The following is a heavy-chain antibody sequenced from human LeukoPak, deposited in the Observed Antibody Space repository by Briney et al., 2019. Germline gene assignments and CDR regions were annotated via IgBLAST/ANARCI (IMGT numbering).Heavy chain of an antibody. Sequence: ASVKVSCKASGYTFTKYGMNWVRQAPGQGLEWMGWINTNTGNPTYAQDFTGRFVFSLDTSVSTAYLQICSLKAEDTAVYYCAKKYCSSASCYFDYWGQGTLVTVSS. J-gene: IGHJ4*02. D-gene: IGHD2-2*01. CDR2: INTNTGNP. CDR3: AKKYCSSASCYFDY. CDR1: GYTFTKYG. V-gene: IGHV7-4-1*01.